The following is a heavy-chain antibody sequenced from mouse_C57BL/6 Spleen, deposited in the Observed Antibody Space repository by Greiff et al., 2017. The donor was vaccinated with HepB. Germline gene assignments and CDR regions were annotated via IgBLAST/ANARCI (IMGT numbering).Heavy chain of an antibody. J-gene: IGHJ3*01. Sequence: EVQGVESGEGLVKPGGSLKLSCAASGFTFSSYAMSWVRQTPEKRLEWVAYISSGGDYIYYADTVKGRFTISRDNARNTLYLQMSSLKSEDTAMYYCTRDAYGISFAYWGQGTLVTVSA. CDR2: ISSGGDYI. V-gene: IGHV5-9-1*02. D-gene: IGHD2-1*01. CDR1: GFTFSSYA. CDR3: TRDAYGISFAY.